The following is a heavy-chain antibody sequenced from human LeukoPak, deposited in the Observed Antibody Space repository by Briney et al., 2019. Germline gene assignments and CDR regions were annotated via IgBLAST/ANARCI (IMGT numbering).Heavy chain of an antibody. CDR2: IYCSGST. J-gene: IGHJ6*03. Sequence: PSETLSLTCTVSGGSISSSSYYWGWIRQPPGKGLEWIGSIYCSGSTYYNPSLKSRVPISVDTSKNQFSLKLSSVTAADTAVYYCTRAPDYYYYYYMDVWGKGTTVTIPS. V-gene: IGHV4-39*07. CDR1: GGSISSSSYY. CDR3: TRAPDYYYYYYMDV.